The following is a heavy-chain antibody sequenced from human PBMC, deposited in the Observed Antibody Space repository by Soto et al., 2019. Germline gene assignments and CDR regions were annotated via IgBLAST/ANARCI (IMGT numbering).Heavy chain of an antibody. V-gene: IGHV5-51*01. CDR2: IYPGDSDT. D-gene: IGHD1-26*01. CDR3: ARGGGVGATGDHAFDI. J-gene: IGHJ3*02. Sequence: GESLKISCNGSGYSVTSYWIGWVRQMPGKGLEWMGIIYPGDSDTRYSPSFQGQVTISADKSISTAYLQWSSLKASDTAMYYCARGGGVGATGDHAFDIWGQGTMVTVSS. CDR1: GYSVTSYW.